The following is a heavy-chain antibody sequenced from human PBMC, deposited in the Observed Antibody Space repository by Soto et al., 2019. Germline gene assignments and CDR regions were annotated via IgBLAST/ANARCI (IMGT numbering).Heavy chain of an antibody. D-gene: IGHD6-19*01. CDR3: ARWESSGWYLGI. V-gene: IGHV3-7*03. CDR1: CFIFSDYW. CDR2: INPDGTKR. J-gene: IGHJ4*02. Sequence: PLGSVRLSCAASCFIFSDYWMSWVRQPPGKGLECVASINPDGTKRFYVDSVQGRFTISRDDAKNSVFLQMISLRAEDKAVYYCARWESSGWYLGIWGQGTLVTVSS.